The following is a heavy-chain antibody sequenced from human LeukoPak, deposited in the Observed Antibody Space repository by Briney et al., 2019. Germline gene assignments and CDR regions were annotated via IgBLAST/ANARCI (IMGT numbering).Heavy chain of an antibody. CDR3: AKGGGYEAQYYYYYLDV. Sequence: GGSLRLSCVASGFAFRNYWMYWVRQGPGKGLVWLSRINPDGSTTTYADSVKGRFTISRDNSKNTLYLQMKSLRAEDTAVYYCAKGGGYEAQYYYYYLDVWGKGTTVTISS. CDR1: GFAFRNYW. D-gene: IGHD5-12*01. J-gene: IGHJ6*03. CDR2: INPDGSTT. V-gene: IGHV3-74*01.